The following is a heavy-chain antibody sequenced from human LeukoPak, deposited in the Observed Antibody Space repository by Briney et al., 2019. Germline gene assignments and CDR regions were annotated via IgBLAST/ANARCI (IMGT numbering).Heavy chain of an antibody. D-gene: IGHD2-2*01. CDR3: ARDLVCTMNCKDS. J-gene: IGHJ4*02. CDR1: GGTFSNDA. CDR2: IIPNLGMA. Sequence: SVKASCKASGGTFSNDAISWVRQAPGQGLEWMGRIIPNLGMALYAQKFKGRVTITADKSPSTAYMELSSLTSEDTAVYFCARDLVCTMNCKDSWGQGTLVTVS. V-gene: IGHV1-69*04.